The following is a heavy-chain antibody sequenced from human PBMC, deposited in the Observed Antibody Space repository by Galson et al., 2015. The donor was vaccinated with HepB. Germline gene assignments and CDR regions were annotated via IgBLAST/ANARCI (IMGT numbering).Heavy chain of an antibody. D-gene: IGHD3-10*01. CDR2: ISYDGSNK. Sequence: SLRLSCAASGFTFSSYAVHWVRQAPGKGLEWVAVISYDGSNKYYADSVKGRFTISRDNSKNTLYLQMNSLRAEDTAVYYCAREGSGTVNNAFDIWGQGTMVTVSS. V-gene: IGHV3-30*04. CDR1: GFTFSSYA. J-gene: IGHJ3*02. CDR3: AREGSGTVNNAFDI.